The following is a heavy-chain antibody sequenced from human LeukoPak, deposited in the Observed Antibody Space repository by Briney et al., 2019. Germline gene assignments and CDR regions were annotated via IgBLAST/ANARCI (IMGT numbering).Heavy chain of an antibody. J-gene: IGHJ4*02. CDR3: ASGGLVRSTKGYFDY. D-gene: IGHD1-26*01. CDR1: GDSVSSNSAG. V-gene: IGHV6-1*01. Sequence: SQTLSLTCSISGDSVSSNSAGCNWIRQSPSRGLEWLARTDYRSKWYIDYAVSVKSRISINPDTSKNQLSLQLNSVTPEDTAVYYCASGGLVRSTKGYFDYWGQGTLVTVSS. CDR2: TDYRSKWYI.